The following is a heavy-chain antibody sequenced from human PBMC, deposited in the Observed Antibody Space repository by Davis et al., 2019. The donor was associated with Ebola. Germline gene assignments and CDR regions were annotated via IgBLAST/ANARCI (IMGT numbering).Heavy chain of an antibody. CDR3: AREMATTNDAFDI. V-gene: IGHV3-74*01. CDR2: ISSDGSST. CDR1: GFTFSSYW. J-gene: IGHJ3*02. D-gene: IGHD5-24*01. Sequence: GESLKISCAASGFTFSSYWMHWVRQAPGKGLVWVSRISSDGSSTSYADSVKGRFTISRGNAKNTLYLQKNSLRVEDTAVYYCAREMATTNDAFDIWGQGTMVSVSS.